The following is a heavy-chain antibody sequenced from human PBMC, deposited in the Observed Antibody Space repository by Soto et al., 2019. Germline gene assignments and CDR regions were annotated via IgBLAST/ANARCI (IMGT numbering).Heavy chain of an antibody. CDR1: GGSISSYY. CDR2: IYYSGST. CDR3: ARVDRSEIWFDS. D-gene: IGHD1-26*01. J-gene: IGHJ5*01. Sequence: PSETLSLTCIVSGGSISSYYWSWIRQPPVKGLEWIGYIYYSGSTHYNPSLKSRVTISVDTSKNQFSLKLSSVTAADTAVYRCARVDRSEIWFDSWGQGTLVTVSS. V-gene: IGHV4-59*01.